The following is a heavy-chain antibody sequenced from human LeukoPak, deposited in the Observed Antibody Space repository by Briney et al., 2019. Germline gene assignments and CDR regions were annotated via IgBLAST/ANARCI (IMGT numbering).Heavy chain of an antibody. J-gene: IGHJ5*01. D-gene: IGHD5-24*01. CDR3: ARRMAETSRVGFDS. V-gene: IGHV4-4*07. CDR1: GGSMTGNY. Sequence: PSETLSLTCTVSGGSMTGNYLNWIRQPAGKGLEWIGRIYSSGTANYNPSLKSRVTISVDTSKNQLSLKLTSVTAADTAVYYCARRMAETSRVGFDSWGQGILVTVSS. CDR2: IYSSGTA.